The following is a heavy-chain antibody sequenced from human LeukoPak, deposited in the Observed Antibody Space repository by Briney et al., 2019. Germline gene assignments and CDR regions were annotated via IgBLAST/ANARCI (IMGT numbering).Heavy chain of an antibody. CDR1: GGSFTGYY. V-gene: IGHV4-59*01. J-gene: IGHJ4*02. CDR3: ASPDYGDYVGGGNY. D-gene: IGHD4-17*01. Sequence: SETLSLTCTLSGGSFTGYYWSWIRQPPGRELEWIGYIYYTGNTNYNPSLKSRVTISMDTSKNQFSLKLSAVTPADTAMYYCASPDYGDYVGGGNYWGQGTLVTVSS. CDR2: IYYTGNT.